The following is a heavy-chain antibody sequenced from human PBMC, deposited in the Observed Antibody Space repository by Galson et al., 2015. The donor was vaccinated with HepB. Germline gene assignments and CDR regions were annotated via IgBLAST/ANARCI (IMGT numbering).Heavy chain of an antibody. V-gene: IGHV3-48*02. J-gene: IGHJ1*01. CDR3: SSDHTYYYDSSGDYRVGEYFQL. Sequence: SLRLSCAASGFTFSSYSMNWVRQAPGKGLEWVSYISSSSSTIYYADSVKGRFTISRDNAKNSLYLQMNSLRDEDTAAYYCSSDHTYYYDSSGDYRVGEYFQLWGQGTLVTVSS. CDR2: ISSSSSTI. D-gene: IGHD3-22*01. CDR1: GFTFSSYS.